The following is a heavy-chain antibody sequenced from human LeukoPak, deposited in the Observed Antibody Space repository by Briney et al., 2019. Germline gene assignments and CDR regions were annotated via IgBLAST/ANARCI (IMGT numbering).Heavy chain of an antibody. V-gene: IGHV3-30*18. J-gene: IGHJ4*02. CDR3: AKGRDGYQNSFDY. D-gene: IGHD5-24*01. CDR2: ISYDGSNK. Sequence: PGTSLRLSCAASGFTFSSYSMNWVRQAPGKGLEWVAVISYDGSNKYYADSVKGRFTISRDNSKNTLYLQMNSLRAEDTAVYYCAKGRDGYQNSFDYWGQGTLVTVSS. CDR1: GFTFSSYS.